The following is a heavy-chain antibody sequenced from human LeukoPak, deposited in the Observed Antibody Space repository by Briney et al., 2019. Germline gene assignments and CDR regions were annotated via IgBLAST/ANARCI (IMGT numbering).Heavy chain of an antibody. V-gene: IGHV3-74*01. CDR2: INSDGSRT. CDR3: ARARGNNYGFFDY. Sequence: GGSLRLSRAASGFTFSSYWMHWVRQAPGKGLVWVSRINSDGSRTYYAVSVKGRFTISIDNAKNTLYLQMNSLRAEDTAVYYCARARGNNYGFFDYWGQGILVTVSS. J-gene: IGHJ4*02. D-gene: IGHD3/OR15-3a*01. CDR1: GFTFSSYW.